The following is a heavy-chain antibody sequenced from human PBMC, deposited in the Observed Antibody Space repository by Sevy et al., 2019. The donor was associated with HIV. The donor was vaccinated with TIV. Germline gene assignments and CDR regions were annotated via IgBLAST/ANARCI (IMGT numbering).Heavy chain of an antibody. CDR1: GFTFSNYN. V-gene: IGHV3-48*01. Sequence: GGSLRLSCVTSGFTFSNYNMHWVRQAPGRGLEWVSYITRDGTITYYADSVRGRFTISRDNARNSLFLQMNSLRAEDAALYYCAASVEMAGHIFFDYWGQGTLVTVSS. J-gene: IGHJ4*02. CDR2: ITRDGTIT. CDR3: AASVEMAGHIFFDY. D-gene: IGHD6-19*01.